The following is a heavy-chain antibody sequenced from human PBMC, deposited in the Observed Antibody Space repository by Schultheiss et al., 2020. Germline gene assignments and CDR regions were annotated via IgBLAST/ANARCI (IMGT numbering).Heavy chain of an antibody. CDR2: IYYSGST. V-gene: IGHV4-31*03. J-gene: IGHJ6*02. D-gene: IGHD2-15*01. CDR3: ARGSGGLAADV. Sequence: SETLSLTCTVSGGSISSGGYYWNWIRQHPGKGLEWIGYIYYSGSTYYNPSLKSRVTISVDTSKNQFSLKLSSVTAADTAVYYCARGSGGLAADVWGQGTTVTVSS. CDR1: GGSISSGGYY.